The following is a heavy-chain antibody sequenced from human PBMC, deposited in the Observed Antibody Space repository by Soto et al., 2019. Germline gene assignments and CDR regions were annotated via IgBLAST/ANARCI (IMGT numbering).Heavy chain of an antibody. D-gene: IGHD2-2*01. V-gene: IGHV1-18*01. CDR2: ISAYNGNT. CDR3: ARAPASEGDYYYGMEV. CDR1: GYTFTSYG. J-gene: IGHJ6*04. Sequence: ASVKVSCKASGYTFTSYGISWVRQAPGQGLEWMGWISAYNGNTNYAQKLQGRVTMTTDTSTSTAYMELRSLRSDDTAVYYCARAPASEGDYYYGMEVWDKGTKVTVS.